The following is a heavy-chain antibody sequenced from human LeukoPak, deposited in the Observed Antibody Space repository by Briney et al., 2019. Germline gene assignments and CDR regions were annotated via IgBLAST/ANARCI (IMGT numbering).Heavy chain of an antibody. V-gene: IGHV4-34*01. CDR3: ARHERSVAVAGSFDF. CDR1: GGSISNYY. D-gene: IGHD6-19*01. Sequence: SETLSLTCTVSGGSISNYYWSWIRQPPGKGLEWIGEINHSGSTNYNPSLKSRVTISVDTSKNQFSLKLSSVTVADTAVYYCARHERSVAVAGSFDFWGQGTLVTVSS. CDR2: INHSGST. J-gene: IGHJ4*02.